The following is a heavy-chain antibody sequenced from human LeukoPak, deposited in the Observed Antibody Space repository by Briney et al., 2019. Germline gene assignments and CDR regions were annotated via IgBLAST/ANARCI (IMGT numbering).Heavy chain of an antibody. Sequence: KPSETLSLTCTVSGGSINSGSYYWVWIRQPPGKGLEWIGSIYYDGSTYYNPSLKSRVTISVDTSKNQFSLKLSSVTAADTAVYYCARDRQQLVRGDYFDYWGQGTLVTVSS. CDR2: IYYDGST. CDR3: ARDRQQLVRGDYFDY. D-gene: IGHD6-13*01. CDR1: GGSINSGSYY. V-gene: IGHV4-39*07. J-gene: IGHJ4*02.